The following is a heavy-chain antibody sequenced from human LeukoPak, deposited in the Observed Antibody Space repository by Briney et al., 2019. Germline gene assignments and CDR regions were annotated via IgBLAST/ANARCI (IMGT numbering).Heavy chain of an antibody. CDR2: INHSGST. V-gene: IGHV4-34*01. CDR1: GGSFSGYY. CDR3: ARGPRGFDY. J-gene: IGHJ4*02. Sequence: SGTLSLTCAVYGGSFSGYYWSWIRQPPGKGLEWIGEINHSGSTNYNPSLKSRVTISVDTSKNQFSLKLSSVTAADTAVYYCARGPRGFDYWGQGTLVTVSS.